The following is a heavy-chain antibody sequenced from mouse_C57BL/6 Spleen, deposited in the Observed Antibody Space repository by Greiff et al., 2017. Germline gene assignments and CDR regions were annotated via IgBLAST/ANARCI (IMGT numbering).Heavy chain of an antibody. CDR1: GYTFTSYG. D-gene: IGHD1-1*01. Sequence: VQLQQSGAELARPGASVKLSCKASGYTFTSYGISWVKQRTGQGLEWIGEIYPRSGNTYYNEKFKGKATLTADKSSSTAYMELRSLTSEDSAVYFCTRPPFITTVVTNFDYWGQDTTLTVSS. CDR3: TRPPFITTVVTNFDY. J-gene: IGHJ2*01. V-gene: IGHV1-81*01. CDR2: IYPRSGNT.